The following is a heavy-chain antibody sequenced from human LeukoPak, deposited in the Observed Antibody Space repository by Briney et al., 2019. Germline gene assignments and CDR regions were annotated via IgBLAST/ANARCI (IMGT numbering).Heavy chain of an antibody. V-gene: IGHV3-21*01. CDR3: AREQGYSSSYDY. D-gene: IGHD6-6*01. J-gene: IGHJ4*02. CDR1: GFTFSSYS. CDR2: ISSSSSYI. Sequence: GGSLRLSCAASGFTFSSYSMNWVRQAPGKGLEWVSSISSSSSYIYYADSVKGRFTISRDNDKNSLYLQMNSLRAEDTAVYYCAREQGYSSSYDYWGQGTLVTVSS.